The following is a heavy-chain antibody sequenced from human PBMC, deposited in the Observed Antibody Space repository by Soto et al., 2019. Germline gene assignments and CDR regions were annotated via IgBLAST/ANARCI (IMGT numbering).Heavy chain of an antibody. J-gene: IGHJ4*02. CDR2: ISSSSSYT. CDR1: GFTFSDYY. Sequence: QVQLVESGGGLVKPGGSLRLSCAASGFTFSDYYMSWIRQAPGKGLEWVSYISSSSSYTNYADSVKGRFTISRDNAKNSLYLQMNRLRAEDTDVYYCAREIGDYGGVFDYWGQGTLVTVSS. V-gene: IGHV3-11*06. D-gene: IGHD4-17*01. CDR3: AREIGDYGGVFDY.